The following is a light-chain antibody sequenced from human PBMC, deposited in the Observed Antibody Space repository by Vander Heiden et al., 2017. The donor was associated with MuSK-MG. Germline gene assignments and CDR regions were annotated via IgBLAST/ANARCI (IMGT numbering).Light chain of an antibody. J-gene: IGKJ2*01. V-gene: IGKV1-9*01. CDR2: AAS. Sequence: DIQLTQSPSFLSASVGDRVTITCRASQGISSYLAWYQQKPGKAPKLLIYAASTLQSGVPSRFSGSGYGTEFTLTISSLQPEDFATYYCQQLNSYPGYTFGQGTKMEIK. CDR1: QGISSY. CDR3: QQLNSYPGYT.